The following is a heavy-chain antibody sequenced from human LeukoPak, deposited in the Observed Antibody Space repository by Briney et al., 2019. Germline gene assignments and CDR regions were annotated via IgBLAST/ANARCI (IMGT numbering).Heavy chain of an antibody. CDR2: IIPILGIA. J-gene: IGHJ4*02. CDR3: ARDSSGYHPLGY. CDR1: GGTFSSYA. V-gene: IGHV1-69*04. Sequence: SVKVSCKASGGTFSSYAISWVQQAPGQGLEWMGRIIPILGIANYAQKFQGRVTITADKSTSTAYMELSSLRSEDTAVYYCARDSSGYHPLGYWGQGTLVTVSS. D-gene: IGHD3-22*01.